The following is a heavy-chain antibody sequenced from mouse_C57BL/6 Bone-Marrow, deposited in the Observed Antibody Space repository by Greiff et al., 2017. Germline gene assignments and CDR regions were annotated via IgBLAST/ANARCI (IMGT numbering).Heavy chain of an antibody. CDR2: INPSNGGT. V-gene: IGHV1-53*01. D-gene: IGHD1-1*02. CDR3: ARCGFWCIGSGFAY. Sequence: QVQLQQPGTELVKPGASVKLSCKASGYAFTSYWMHWVKQRPGQGLEWIGNINPSNGGTNYNGKFKGKATLTVDKSSSTAYMQLSSLTSEDSAVYYCARCGFWCIGSGFAYWGQGTLVTGSA. CDR1: GYAFTSYW. J-gene: IGHJ3*01.